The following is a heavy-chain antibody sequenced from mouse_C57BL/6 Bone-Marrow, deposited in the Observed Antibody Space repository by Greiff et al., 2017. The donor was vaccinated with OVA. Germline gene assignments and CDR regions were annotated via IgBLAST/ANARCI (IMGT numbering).Heavy chain of an antibody. CDR3: ERLRYSNYVAY. CDR2: ISSGGSYT. V-gene: IGHV5-6*01. J-gene: IGHJ3*01. CDR1: GFTFSSYG. Sequence: EVKLMESGGDLVKPGGSLKLSCAASGFTFSSYGMSWVRQTPDKRLEWVATISSGGSYTYYPDSVKGRFTISRDNAKNTLYLQMHSLKTEDTAMYYCERLRYSNYVAYWGQGTLVTVSA. D-gene: IGHD2-5*01.